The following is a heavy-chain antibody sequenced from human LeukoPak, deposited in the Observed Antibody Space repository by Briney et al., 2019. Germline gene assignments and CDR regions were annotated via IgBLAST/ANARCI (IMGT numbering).Heavy chain of an antibody. CDR1: GFTFSSYW. Sequence: PGGSLRLSCAVSGFTFSSYWMHWVRQAPGKGLVWVSRIDRDGSRINYADSVKGRFTISRDSGKNTLFLQMNSLRAEDTAVYYCAREDCSGGSCYSVPYYYYGMDVWGQGTTVTVSS. J-gene: IGHJ6*02. CDR2: IDRDGSRI. CDR3: AREDCSGGSCYSVPYYYYGMDV. V-gene: IGHV3-74*01. D-gene: IGHD2-15*01.